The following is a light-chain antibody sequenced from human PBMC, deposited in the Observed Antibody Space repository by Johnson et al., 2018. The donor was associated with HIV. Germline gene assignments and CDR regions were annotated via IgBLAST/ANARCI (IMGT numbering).Light chain of an antibody. CDR1: SSNIGNNY. V-gene: IGLV1-51*02. J-gene: IGLJ1*01. Sequence: QPVLTQPPSVSAAPVQKVTISCSGSSSNIGNNYVSWYQQLPGTAPKLLIYENNKRPSGIPDRFSGSKSGTSATLGITGLQTGDEADYYCGTWDSSLSAGNVFGTGTKVTVL. CDR3: GTWDSSLSAGNV. CDR2: ENN.